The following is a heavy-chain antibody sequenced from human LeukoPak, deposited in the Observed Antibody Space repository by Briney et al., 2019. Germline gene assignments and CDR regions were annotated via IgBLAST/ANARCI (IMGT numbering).Heavy chain of an antibody. J-gene: IGHJ3*02. CDR1: GGSFSGYY. Sequence: SETLSLTCAVYGGSFSGYYWSWIRQPPGKGLEWIGEINHSGSTNYNPSLKSRVTISVDTSKNQFSLQLNSVTPEDTAVYYCARVDYYDSSGYVSGALDIWGQGTMVTVSS. CDR3: ARVDYYDSSGYVSGALDI. V-gene: IGHV4-34*01. D-gene: IGHD3-22*01. CDR2: INHSGST.